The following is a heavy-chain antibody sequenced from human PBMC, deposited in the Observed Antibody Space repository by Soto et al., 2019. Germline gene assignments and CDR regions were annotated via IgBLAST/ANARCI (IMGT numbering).Heavy chain of an antibody. V-gene: IGHV4-59*08. CDR1: GDYISSHY. D-gene: IGHD2-2*01. CDR3: ARPKGTTPAVWYFDL. J-gene: IGHJ2*01. Sequence: QVQLQESGPGRVKPSETLSLTCTISGDYISSHYWRWIRQPPGKGLEWIGYVYHSGKTDSNPSLKGRVTISMDTSKHQISLSLTSVTAADAAVYYCARPKGTTPAVWYFDLWGRGTLVTVSS. CDR2: VYHSGKT.